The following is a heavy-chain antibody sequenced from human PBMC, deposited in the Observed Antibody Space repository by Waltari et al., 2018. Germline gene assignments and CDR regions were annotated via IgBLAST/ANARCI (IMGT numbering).Heavy chain of an antibody. CDR2: IKQDGSEK. CDR1: GFTFRNYW. Sequence: EVQLVESGGGLVQPGGSLRLSCAASGFTFRNYWMTWVRQAPGKGREWVASIKQDGSEKYYVDSVKGRFTFSRDNAKKSLYLQMNSLRVEDTAVYYCARDAVRRFDYWGQGTLVTVSS. D-gene: IGHD6-6*01. CDR3: ARDAVRRFDY. V-gene: IGHV3-7*01. J-gene: IGHJ4*02.